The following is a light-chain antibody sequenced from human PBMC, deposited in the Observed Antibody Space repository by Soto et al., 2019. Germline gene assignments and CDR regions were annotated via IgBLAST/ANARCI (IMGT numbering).Light chain of an antibody. CDR2: AAS. J-gene: IGKJ2*01. CDR1: QPISSW. Sequence: DIQMTQSPSTVSASVGDGVTITCRASQPISSWLAWFRQRPGKAPELLIYAASTLHSGVPSRFSGSGSGTDFALTISGLQPEDFATYCCQQASSFPHTFGQGTRVDIK. V-gene: IGKV1-12*01. CDR3: QQASSFPHT.